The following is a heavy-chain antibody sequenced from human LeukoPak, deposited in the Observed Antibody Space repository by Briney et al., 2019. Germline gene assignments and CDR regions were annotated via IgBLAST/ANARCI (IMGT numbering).Heavy chain of an antibody. CDR1: GFSLSTDH. V-gene: IGHV3-53*01. Sequence: GGSLRLSCAASGFSLSTDHMSWVRQAPGKGLEWVSVIYNDGSTYYADTVKGRFTISRDNSKNTLYLQMNSLRAEDTAVYYCAKDSLGDSSGDAFDIWGQGTMVTVSS. D-gene: IGHD3-22*01. J-gene: IGHJ3*02. CDR2: IYNDGST. CDR3: AKDSLGDSSGDAFDI.